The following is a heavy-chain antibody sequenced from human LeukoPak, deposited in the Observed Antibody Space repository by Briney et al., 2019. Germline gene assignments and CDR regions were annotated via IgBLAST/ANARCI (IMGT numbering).Heavy chain of an antibody. Sequence: GTSLRLSCAASGFSFSNYGMHWVRQAPGKGLEWVSSISSSSSYIYYGDSVKGRFTISRDNAKNSLYMQMNSLRAEDTAVYYCARSPGATWSFDYWGQGTLVTVSS. D-gene: IGHD1-1*01. CDR3: ARSPGATWSFDY. V-gene: IGHV3-21*01. J-gene: IGHJ4*02. CDR2: ISSSSSYI. CDR1: GFSFSNYG.